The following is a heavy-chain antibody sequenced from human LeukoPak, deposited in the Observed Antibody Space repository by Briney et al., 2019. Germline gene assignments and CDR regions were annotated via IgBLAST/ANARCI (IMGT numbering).Heavy chain of an antibody. V-gene: IGHV4-61*01. Sequence: AETLSLTCTVSGGSISSSSYYWSWIRQPPGKGLEWIGYIYYSGYTNYNPSLKSRVTISVDTSKNQFSLKLSSVTAADTAVYYCARTTMVRGTYYMDVWGKGTTVTISS. CDR3: ARTTMVRGTYYMDV. CDR1: GGSISSSSYY. D-gene: IGHD3-10*01. J-gene: IGHJ6*03. CDR2: IYYSGYT.